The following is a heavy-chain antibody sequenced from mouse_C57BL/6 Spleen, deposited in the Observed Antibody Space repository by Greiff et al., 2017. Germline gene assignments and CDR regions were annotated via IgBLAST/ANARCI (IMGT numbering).Heavy chain of an antibody. Sequence: QVQLQQSGPELVKPGASVKISCKASGYAFSSSWMNWVKQRPGQGLEWIGRIYPGDGDTNYNVKFKGKATMTADKSSSTAYMQLISLTSEDSAVYFCASMVTSWYFDVWGTGTTGTVSS. CDR2: IYPGDGDT. CDR1: GYAFSSSW. CDR3: ASMVTSWYFDV. D-gene: IGHD2-2*01. J-gene: IGHJ1*03. V-gene: IGHV1-82*01.